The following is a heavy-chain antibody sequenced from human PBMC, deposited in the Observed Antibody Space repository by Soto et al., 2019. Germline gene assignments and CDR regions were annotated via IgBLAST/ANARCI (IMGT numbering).Heavy chain of an antibody. V-gene: IGHV1-69*13. Sequence: SVKVSYKASGNTFSSYAISWVRQAPGQGLEWIGGTSPICGTANCERKSQGRVTITEDESTSTAYMELSSLRCEDTAVYYCARAALGAISATGTLFDYWGQGTLVPTSP. CDR3: ARAALGAISATGTLFDY. D-gene: IGHD6-13*01. J-gene: IGHJ4*02. CDR2: TSPICGTA. CDR1: GNTFSSYA.